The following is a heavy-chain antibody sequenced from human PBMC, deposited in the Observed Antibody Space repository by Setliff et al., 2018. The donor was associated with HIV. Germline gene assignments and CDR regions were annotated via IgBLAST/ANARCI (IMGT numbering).Heavy chain of an antibody. CDR1: GGSINSRSYY. D-gene: IGHD2-15*01. J-gene: IGHJ4*02. V-gene: IGHV4-39*01. Sequence: SETLSLTCTVSGGSINSRSYYWAWIRQPPGKGLEWVASIYFSGTPYYNPSLKNRVTISVDTSKNQFSLKLSSVTAADTAVYYCARRGMWSYEAGGNPTATFDYWGQGVLVTVS. CDR3: ARRGMWSYEAGGNPTATFDY. CDR2: IYFSGTP.